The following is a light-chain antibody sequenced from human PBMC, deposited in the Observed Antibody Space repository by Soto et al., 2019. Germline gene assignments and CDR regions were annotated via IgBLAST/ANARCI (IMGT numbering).Light chain of an antibody. CDR3: SSYTSSSTLGGV. J-gene: IGLJ1*01. V-gene: IGLV2-14*01. Sequence: QSVLTQPASVSGSPGQSITISYTGTSSDVGGYNYVSWYQQHPGKAPKLMIYEVSNRPSGVSNRFSGSKSGNTASLTISGLQAEDEADYYCSSYTSSSTLGGVFGTGTKLTVL. CDR1: SSDVGGYNY. CDR2: EVS.